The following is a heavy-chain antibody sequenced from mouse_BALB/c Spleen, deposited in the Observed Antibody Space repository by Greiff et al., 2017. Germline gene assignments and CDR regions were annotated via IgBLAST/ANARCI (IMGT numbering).Heavy chain of an antibody. CDR1: GYAFSSSW. V-gene: IGHV1-82*01. Sequence: QVHVKQSGPELVKPGASVKISCKASGYAFSSSWMNWVKQRPGQGLEWIGRIYPGDGDTNYNGKFKGKATLTADKSSSTAYMQLSSLTSVDSAVYFCARKGYRYDVLAYWGQGTLVTVSA. J-gene: IGHJ3*01. D-gene: IGHD2-14*01. CDR2: IYPGDGDT. CDR3: ARKGYRYDVLAY.